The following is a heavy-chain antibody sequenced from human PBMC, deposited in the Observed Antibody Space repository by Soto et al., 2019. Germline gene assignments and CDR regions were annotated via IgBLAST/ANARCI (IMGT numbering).Heavy chain of an antibody. CDR3: AKDRTYSGYGGYMDV. J-gene: IGHJ6*03. Sequence: GGSMRLSCAASGFTFDDYAMHWVRQAPGKGLEWVSGISWNSGSIGYADSVKGRFTISRDNAKNSLYLQMNSLRPEDTALYYCAKDRTYSGYGGYMDVWGKGTTVTVSS. D-gene: IGHD5-12*01. CDR1: GFTFDDYA. CDR2: ISWNSGSI. V-gene: IGHV3-9*01.